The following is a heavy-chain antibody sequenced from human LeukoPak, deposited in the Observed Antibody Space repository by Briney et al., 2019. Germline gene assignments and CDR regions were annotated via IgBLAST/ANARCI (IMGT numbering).Heavy chain of an antibody. V-gene: IGHV4-4*07. CDR3: AREPYDYVWGCL. J-gene: IGHJ4*02. CDR1: GGSISSYY. D-gene: IGHD3-16*01. CDR2: IYTSGST. Sequence: PSETLSLTCTASGGSISSYYWSWIRQPAGKGLEWIGRIYTSGSTKYNPSLKSRVTMSVDTSKNQFSLKLSSVTAADTAVYYCAREPYDYVWGCLWGQGTLVSVSS.